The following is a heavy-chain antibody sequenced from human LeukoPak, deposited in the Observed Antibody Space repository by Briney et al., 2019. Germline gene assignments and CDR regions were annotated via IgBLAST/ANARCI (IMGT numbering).Heavy chain of an antibody. D-gene: IGHD3-22*01. J-gene: IGHJ5*02. V-gene: IGHV1-69*04. Sequence: SMKVSCKASGGTFSSYTISWVRQAPGQGLEWMGRIIPILSIANYAQKFQGRVTITADKSTSTAYMELSSLRSEDTAVYYCARDHYYDSSGHKSGFWFDPWGQGTLVTVSS. CDR2: IIPILSIA. CDR1: GGTFSSYT. CDR3: ARDHYYDSSGHKSGFWFDP.